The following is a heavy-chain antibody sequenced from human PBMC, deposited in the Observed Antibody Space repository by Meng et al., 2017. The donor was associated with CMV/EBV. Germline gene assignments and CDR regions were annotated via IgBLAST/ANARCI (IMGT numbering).Heavy chain of an antibody. CDR3: ARGSSMIVVVNFDY. Sequence: GESLKISCAASGFTFSDYYMSWIRQAPGKGLEWVSYISSSGSTIYYADSVKGRFTISRDNAKNSLYLQMNSLGAEDTAVYYCARGSSMIVVVNFDYWGQGTLVTVSS. CDR1: GFTFSDYY. CDR2: ISSSGSTI. D-gene: IGHD3-22*01. J-gene: IGHJ4*02. V-gene: IGHV3-11*01.